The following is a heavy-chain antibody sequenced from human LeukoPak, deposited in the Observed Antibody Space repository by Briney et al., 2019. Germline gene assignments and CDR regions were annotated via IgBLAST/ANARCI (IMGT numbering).Heavy chain of an antibody. CDR1: GGSISSYY. CDR3: ARDANPSGDYVYHY. D-gene: IGHD4-17*01. J-gene: IGHJ4*02. V-gene: IGHV4-4*07. CDR2: IYTSGST. Sequence: SETLSLTCTVSGGSISSYYWSWIRQPAGKGLEWIGRIYTSGSTNYNPSLKSRVTMSVDTSKNQFPLKLSSVTAADTAVYYCARDANPSGDYVYHYWGQGALVTVSS.